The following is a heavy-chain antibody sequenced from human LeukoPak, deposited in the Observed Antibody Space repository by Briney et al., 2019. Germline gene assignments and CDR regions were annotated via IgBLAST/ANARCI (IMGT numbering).Heavy chain of an antibody. D-gene: IGHD3-10*01. CDR1: GFTFSSYA. CDR3: AQGSYLWFGDSSFDY. V-gene: IGHV3-23*01. J-gene: IGHJ4*02. Sequence: GGSLRLSCAASGFTFSSYAMSWVRQAPGKGLEWVSAISGSGGSTYCADSVKGRFTISRDNSKNTLYLQMNSLRAEDTAVYYCAQGSYLWFGDSSFDYWGQGTLVTVSS. CDR2: ISGSGGST.